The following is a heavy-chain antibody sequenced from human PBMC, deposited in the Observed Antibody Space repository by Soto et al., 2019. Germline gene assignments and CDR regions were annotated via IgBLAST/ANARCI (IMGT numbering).Heavy chain of an antibody. V-gene: IGHV4-59*08. J-gene: IGHJ6*03. CDR3: ARHEFESGYLYYYYMDV. Sequence: SETLSLTCTVSGGSISSYYWSWIRQPPGKGLEWIGYIYYSGSTNYNPSLKSRVTISVDTSKNQFSLKLSSVTAADTAVYYCARHEFESGYLYYYYMDVWGKGTTVTVSS. D-gene: IGHD3-3*01. CDR1: GGSISSYY. CDR2: IYYSGST.